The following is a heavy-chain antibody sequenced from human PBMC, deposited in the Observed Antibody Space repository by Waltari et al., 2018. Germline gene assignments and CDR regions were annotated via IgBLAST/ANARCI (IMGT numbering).Heavy chain of an antibody. V-gene: IGHV4-39*01. Sequence: QLQMQESGPGLVKPSETLSLTCTVSGGSIRSSSYYWGWIRQPPGKGLEWIGSIYYSGSTYYNPSLKSRVTISVDTSKNQFSLKLSSVTAADTAVYYCARHIIVGSSFPGNWGQGTLVTVSS. CDR2: IYYSGST. CDR1: GGSIRSSSYY. CDR3: ARHIIVGSSFPGN. J-gene: IGHJ4*02. D-gene: IGHD2-15*01.